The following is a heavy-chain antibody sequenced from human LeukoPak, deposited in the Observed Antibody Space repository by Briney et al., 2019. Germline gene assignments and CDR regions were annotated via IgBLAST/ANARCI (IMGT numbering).Heavy chain of an antibody. J-gene: IGHJ6*02. CDR1: GGSISSGGYS. CDR3: ARGPYYRYNWNYDYYYGMDV. Sequence: SETLSLTCAVSGGSISSGGYSWSWIRQPPGKGLEWIGYIYHSGSTYYNPSLKSRVTISVDTSKNQFSLKLSSVTAADTAVYYCARGPYYRYNWNYDYYYGMDVWGQGTTVTVSS. V-gene: IGHV4-30-2*01. CDR2: IYHSGST. D-gene: IGHD1-20*01.